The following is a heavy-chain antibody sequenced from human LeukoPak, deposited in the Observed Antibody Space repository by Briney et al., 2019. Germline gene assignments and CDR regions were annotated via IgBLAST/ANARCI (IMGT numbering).Heavy chain of an antibody. CDR3: ARGRYVTIFGVVTEYYFDY. J-gene: IGHJ4*02. CDR2: IYYSGST. CDR1: GGSISSSSYY. D-gene: IGHD3-3*01. Sequence: ASETLSLTCTVSGGSISSSSYYWGWIRQPPGKGLEWIGSIYYSGSTYYNPSLKSRVAISVDTSKNQFSLKLSSVTAADTAVYYCARGRYVTIFGVVTEYYFDYWGQGTLVTVSS. V-gene: IGHV4-39*01.